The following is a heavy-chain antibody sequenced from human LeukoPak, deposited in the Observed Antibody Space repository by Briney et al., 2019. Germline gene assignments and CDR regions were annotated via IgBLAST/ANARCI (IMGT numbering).Heavy chain of an antibody. V-gene: IGHV4-30-4*01. CDR2: IYYSGSA. J-gene: IGHJ1*01. CDR1: GDSISSGAYY. Sequence: SQTLSLTCTVSGDSISSGAYYWSWIRQPPGKGLEWIGYIYYSGSAYYSPSLKSRVIISVDTSKNQFSLKVNSVTAADTAVYFCASPRGDDSGGYYTWYFHHWGQGILVTVSS. CDR3: ASPRGDDSGGYYTWYFHH. D-gene: IGHD3-22*01.